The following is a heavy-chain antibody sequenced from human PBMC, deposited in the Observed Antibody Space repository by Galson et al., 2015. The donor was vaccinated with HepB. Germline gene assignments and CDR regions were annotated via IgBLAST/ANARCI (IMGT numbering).Heavy chain of an antibody. CDR2: IIPILGIA. D-gene: IGHD3-22*01. CDR1: GGTFSSYT. V-gene: IGHV1-69*04. Sequence: SCKASGGTFSSYTISWVRQAPGQGLEWMGRIIPILGIANYAQKFQGRVTITADKSTSTAYMELSSLRSEDTAVYYCARDLGYYDSSGYSYHAFDIWGQGTMVTVSS. J-gene: IGHJ3*02. CDR3: ARDLGYYDSSGYSYHAFDI.